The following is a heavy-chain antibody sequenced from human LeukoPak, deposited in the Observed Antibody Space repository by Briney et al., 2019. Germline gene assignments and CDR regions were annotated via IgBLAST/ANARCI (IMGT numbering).Heavy chain of an antibody. CDR2: IYPGDSDT. CDR1: GSRFTSYW. Sequence: GASLQISCKGSGSRFTSYWIGWVRQMPGKGLEWMGIIYPGDSDTRYSPSFQGQVTISADKSISTAYLQWSSLKASDTAMYYCATFSVYFDYWGQGTLVTVSS. CDR3: ATFSVYFDY. D-gene: IGHD3-10*01. J-gene: IGHJ4*02. V-gene: IGHV5-51*01.